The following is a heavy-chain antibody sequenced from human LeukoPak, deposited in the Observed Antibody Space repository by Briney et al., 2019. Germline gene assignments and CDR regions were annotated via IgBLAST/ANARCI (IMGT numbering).Heavy chain of an antibody. CDR3: ARAGYYDSSGYAFDI. Sequence: SETLSLTCTVSGGSISSSSYYWGWIRQPPGKGLEWIGSIYYSGSTYYNPSLKSRVTISVDTSKNQFSLKLSSVTAADTAVYYCARAGYYDSSGYAFDIWGQGTMVTVSS. J-gene: IGHJ3*02. V-gene: IGHV4-39*01. CDR2: IYYSGST. D-gene: IGHD3-22*01. CDR1: GGSISSSSYY.